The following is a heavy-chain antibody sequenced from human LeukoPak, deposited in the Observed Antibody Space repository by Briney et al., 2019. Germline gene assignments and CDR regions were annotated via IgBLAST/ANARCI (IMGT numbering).Heavy chain of an antibody. CDR3: SKDISAGGLDV. CDR2: VFWNGVDK. D-gene: IGHD3-16*02. CDR1: GFTFDDYA. J-gene: IGHJ6*02. Sequence: GGSLRLSCAASGFTFDDYAMHWVRQTPGKGLEWVAGVFWNGVDKGYADSVKGRFTIFRDNAKNSMYLQMNSLRIEDTALYYCSKDISAGGLDVWGPGTPVTVSS. V-gene: IGHV3-9*01.